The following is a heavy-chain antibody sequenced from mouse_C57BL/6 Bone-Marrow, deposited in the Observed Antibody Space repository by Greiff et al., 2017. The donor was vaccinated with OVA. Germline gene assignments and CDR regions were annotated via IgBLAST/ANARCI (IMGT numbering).Heavy chain of an antibody. CDR2: ISNGGGST. CDR3: ARQGDYYGSYAMDY. CDR1: GFTFSDYY. D-gene: IGHD1-1*01. V-gene: IGHV5-12*01. Sequence: EVKVVESGGGLVQPGGSLKLSCAASGFTFSDYYMYWVRQTPEKRLEWVAYISNGGGSTYYPDTVKGRFTISRDNAKNTLYLQMSRLKSEDTAMYYCARQGDYYGSYAMDYWGQGTSVTVSS. J-gene: IGHJ4*01.